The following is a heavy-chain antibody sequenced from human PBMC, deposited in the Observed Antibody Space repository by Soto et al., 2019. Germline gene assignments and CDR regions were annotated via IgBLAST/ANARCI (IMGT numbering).Heavy chain of an antibody. CDR1: GYSFTIYW. CDR3: ATCGGSCSHDAFDI. D-gene: IGHD2-15*01. CDR2: IYRGDCDS. V-gene: IGHV5-51*01. Sequence: PGESLKTSCKGSGYSFTIYWIDWERQMPGEGLEWMGMIYRGDCDSRYSPSFQGQVTILADKSISTAYLQWSSLKASDTAMYYFATCGGSCSHDAFDIWGQGKMVTVSS. J-gene: IGHJ3*02.